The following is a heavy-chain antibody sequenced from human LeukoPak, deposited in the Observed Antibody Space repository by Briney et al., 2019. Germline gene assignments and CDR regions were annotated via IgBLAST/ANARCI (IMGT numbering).Heavy chain of an antibody. J-gene: IGHJ4*02. CDR2: ISGDGGST. CDR1: GFTFSSYA. CDR3: AKRLKL. V-gene: IGHV3-64*01. Sequence: GGSLRLSCAASGFTFSSYAMHWVRQAPGKGLEYVSAISGDGGSTYYANSVKGRFTISRDNSKNMVYLQMGSLRVEDMAVYYCAKRLKLWGQGTLVTVSS.